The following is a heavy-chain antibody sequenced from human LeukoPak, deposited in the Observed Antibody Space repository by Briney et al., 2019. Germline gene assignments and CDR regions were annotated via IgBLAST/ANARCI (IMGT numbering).Heavy chain of an antibody. CDR2: INHSGST. CDR1: GGSFSGFY. D-gene: IGHD6-19*01. Sequence: SETLSLTCAVYGGSFSGFYWSWIRQPPGKGLEWIEEINHSGSTNYNPSLKSRVTISVDTSKNQFSLKLSSVTAADTAVYYCARGRAVASDYWGQGTLVTVSS. V-gene: IGHV4-34*01. J-gene: IGHJ4*02. CDR3: ARGRAVASDY.